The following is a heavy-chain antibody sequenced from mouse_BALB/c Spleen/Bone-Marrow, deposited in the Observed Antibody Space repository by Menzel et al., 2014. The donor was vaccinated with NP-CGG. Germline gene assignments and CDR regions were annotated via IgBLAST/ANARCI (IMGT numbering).Heavy chain of an antibody. V-gene: IGHV1S137*01. J-gene: IGHJ2*01. CDR1: GYTFTDYA. CDR3: ARDLDY. Sequence: VQRVESGAELVRPGVSVKISCKGSGYTFTDYAMHWVKQSHAKSLEWIGVISTCYGDATYNQKFEGKATMTVDKSSSTAYMELARLTSEDSAIYYCARDLDYWGQGTTLTVSS. CDR2: ISTCYGDA.